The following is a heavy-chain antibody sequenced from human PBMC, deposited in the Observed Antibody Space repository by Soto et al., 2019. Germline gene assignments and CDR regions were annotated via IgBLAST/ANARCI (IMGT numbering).Heavy chain of an antibody. Sequence: QVQLVESGGGVVQPGRSLRLSCAASGFTFSSYGMHWVRQAPGKGLEWVAVIWYDGSNKYYANSVKGRFTISRDNSKNPLYLQMNSLRAEDTAVYYCARGSVRAYDFWSGYSRLDYWGQGTLVTVSS. D-gene: IGHD3-3*01. CDR1: GFTFSSYG. CDR2: IWYDGSNK. CDR3: ARGSVRAYDFWSGYSRLDY. V-gene: IGHV3-33*01. J-gene: IGHJ4*02.